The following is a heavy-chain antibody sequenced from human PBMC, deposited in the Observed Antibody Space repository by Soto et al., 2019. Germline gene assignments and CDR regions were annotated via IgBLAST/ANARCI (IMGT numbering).Heavy chain of an antibody. V-gene: IGHV3-30*18. D-gene: IGHD1-1*01. Sequence: GGSLRLSCAASGFTFSSYGMHWVRQAPGKGLEWVAVISYDGSNKYYADSVKGRFTISRDNSKNTLYLQMNSLRAEDTAVYYCAKDLLEYNWSPNIDYWGQGTLVTVYS. CDR3: AKDLLEYNWSPNIDY. CDR2: ISYDGSNK. J-gene: IGHJ4*02. CDR1: GFTFSSYG.